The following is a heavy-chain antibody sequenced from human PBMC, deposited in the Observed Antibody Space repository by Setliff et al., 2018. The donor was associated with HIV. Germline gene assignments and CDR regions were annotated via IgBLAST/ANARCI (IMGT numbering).Heavy chain of an antibody. CDR2: INPNSDDT. J-gene: IGHJ5*02. Sequence: ASVKVSCKASGYTFTGYYIHWVRQAPGQGLEWMGWINPNSDDTIYAQTFQGRVTMTRDTSITTAYMELSRLSSDDTAVYYCARASPFWFDPWGQGTLVTVSS. V-gene: IGHV1-2*02. CDR3: ARASPFWFDP. CDR1: GYTFTGYY.